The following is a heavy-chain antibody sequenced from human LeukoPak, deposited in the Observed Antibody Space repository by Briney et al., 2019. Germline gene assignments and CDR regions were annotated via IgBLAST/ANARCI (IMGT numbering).Heavy chain of an antibody. CDR3: AKDTPDDITVAAPYFDY. Sequence: GGSLRLSCAVSGFTFSIYAMSWVRQAPGKGLEWVSAISGSGGRTYYADSVKGRFTISRDNSKNTLYLQMNSLRAEDTAVYYCAKDTPDDITVAAPYFDYWGQGTLVTVPS. CDR2: ISGSGGRT. V-gene: IGHV3-23*01. CDR1: GFTFSIYA. D-gene: IGHD6-19*01. J-gene: IGHJ4*02.